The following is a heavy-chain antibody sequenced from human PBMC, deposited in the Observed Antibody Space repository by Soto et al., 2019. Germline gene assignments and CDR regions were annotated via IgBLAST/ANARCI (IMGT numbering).Heavy chain of an antibody. CDR1: GFIFRNYA. CDR3: ARDVESGSSQYFLLFQGVDV. Sequence: SGGSLRLSCAASGFIFRNYALHWVRQAPGKGLEWVAVISYDGSTKYQADSVKGRFTISRDNSKNTLYLQMKNLRVEDTAVYYCARDVESGSSQYFLLFQGVDVCGQGTTVTVS. V-gene: IGHV3-30-3*01. J-gene: IGHJ6*02. CDR2: ISYDGSTK. D-gene: IGHD1-26*01.